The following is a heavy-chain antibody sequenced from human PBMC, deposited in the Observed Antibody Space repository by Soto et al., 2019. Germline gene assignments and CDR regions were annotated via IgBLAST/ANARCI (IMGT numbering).Heavy chain of an antibody. Sequence: GGSLRLSCAASGFTFSSYAMHWVRQAPGKGLEWVAVISYDGSNKYYADSVKGRFTISRDNSKNTLYLQMNSLRAEDTAVYYCARDGGAAAGTFDYWGQGTLVTVSS. J-gene: IGHJ4*02. D-gene: IGHD6-13*01. CDR3: ARDGGAAAGTFDY. CDR2: ISYDGSNK. CDR1: GFTFSSYA. V-gene: IGHV3-30-3*01.